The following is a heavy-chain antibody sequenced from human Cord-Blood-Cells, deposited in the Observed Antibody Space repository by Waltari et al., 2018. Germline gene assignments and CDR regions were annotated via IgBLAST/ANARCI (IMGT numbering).Heavy chain of an antibody. D-gene: IGHD3-3*01. Sequence: EVQMVESGGGLVQPGRYLRLCCEASGFTFDDYAMNWVRQAPGKGLESFSIINLNSGSIGYADSVKGRFTISRDNAKNSLYLQMNSLRAEDTALYYCAKGPSVNLEWLSDYWGQGTLVTVSS. V-gene: IGHV3-9*01. CDR3: AKGPSVNLEWLSDY. CDR1: GFTFDDYA. CDR2: INLNSGSI. J-gene: IGHJ4*02.